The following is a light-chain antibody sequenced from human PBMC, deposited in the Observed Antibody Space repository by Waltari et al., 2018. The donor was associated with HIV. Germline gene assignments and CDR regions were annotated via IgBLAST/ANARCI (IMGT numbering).Light chain of an antibody. CDR3: QSYDSSLSGWV. V-gene: IGLV1-40*01. J-gene: IGLJ3*02. CDR2: GNN. Sequence: QSVLTQPPSVSGAPGKRVTISCTGTSSNIGAGYDVHWYQHLPGTAPKLLIYGNNNRPSGVPDRFSGSKSGTSASLAITGLQTDDEADYYCQSYDSSLSGWVFGGGTKLTVL. CDR1: SSNIGAGYD.